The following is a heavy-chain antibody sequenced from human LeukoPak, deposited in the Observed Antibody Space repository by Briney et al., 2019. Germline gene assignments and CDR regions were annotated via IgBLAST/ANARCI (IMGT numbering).Heavy chain of an antibody. J-gene: IGHJ4*02. CDR3: ARASVVAGSGLDY. V-gene: IGHV4-30-4*01. CDR1: GGSISSGDYY. D-gene: IGHD6-19*01. CDR2: IYYSGST. Sequence: SETLSLTCTVSGGSISSGDYYWSWIRQPPGKGLEWIGYIYYSGSTYYNPSLKSRVTISVDTSKNQFSLKLSSVTAADTAVYYCARASVVAGSGLDYWGQGTLVTVSS.